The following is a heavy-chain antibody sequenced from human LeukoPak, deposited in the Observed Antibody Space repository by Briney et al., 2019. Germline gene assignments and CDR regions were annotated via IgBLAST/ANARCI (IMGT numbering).Heavy chain of an antibody. Sequence: SVKVSCKASGGTFSSYAISWVRQAPGQGLEWMGRIIPILGIANYAQKFQGRVTITADKSTSTAYMELSNLRSEDTAVYYCARDRGLIAAAGIIATGRRGMDVWVQGTTVTVSS. D-gene: IGHD6-13*01. CDR3: ARDRGLIAAAGIIATGRRGMDV. CDR2: IIPILGIA. V-gene: IGHV1-69*04. J-gene: IGHJ6*02. CDR1: GGTFSSYA.